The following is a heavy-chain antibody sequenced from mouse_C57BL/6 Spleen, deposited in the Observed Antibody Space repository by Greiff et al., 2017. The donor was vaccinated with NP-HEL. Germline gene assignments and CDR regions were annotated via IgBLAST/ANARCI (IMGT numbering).Heavy chain of an antibody. CDR3: ARVAAQVAAY. CDR1: GFTFSDYG. Sequence: VQLKESGGGLVKPGGSLKLSCAASGFTFSDYGMHWVRQAPEKGLEWVAYISRGSSTIYYADTVKGRFTISRDTAKNTLFLQMTRLRSEDTAMYYCARVAAQVAAYWGQGTLVTVSA. CDR2: ISRGSSTI. J-gene: IGHJ3*01. D-gene: IGHD3-2*02. V-gene: IGHV5-17*01.